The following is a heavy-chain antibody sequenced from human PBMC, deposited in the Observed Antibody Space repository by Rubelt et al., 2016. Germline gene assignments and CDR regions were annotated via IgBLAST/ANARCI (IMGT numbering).Heavy chain of an antibody. Sequence: QVQLQQWGAGLLKPSETLSLTCAVYGGSFSGYYWNWIRQPPGKGLEWIGEINHSGSTNYNPSLKSRVSISVDTSKNQFSLKLSSVPAADTAVYFCARFVTGWAAFHYWGQGTLVTVSS. CDR2: INHSGST. CDR1: GGSFSGYY. V-gene: IGHV4-34*01. J-gene: IGHJ4*02. D-gene: IGHD6-19*01. CDR3: ARFVTGWAAFHY.